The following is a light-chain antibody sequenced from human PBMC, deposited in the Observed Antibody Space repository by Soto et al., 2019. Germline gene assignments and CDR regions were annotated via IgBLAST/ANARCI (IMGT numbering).Light chain of an antibody. Sequence: DIVMTQSPDSLAMSLGERATINCKSSQSVLASSNNKNLLAWYQQKPGQPPKLLIYGASTRESGVPDRFRCSCSRTYSTLTISSLQAEDVAVYYCHQYYIAPLTFGGGTNVEIK. CDR3: HQYYIAPLT. J-gene: IGKJ4*01. V-gene: IGKV4-1*01. CDR1: QSVLASSNNKNL. CDR2: GAS.